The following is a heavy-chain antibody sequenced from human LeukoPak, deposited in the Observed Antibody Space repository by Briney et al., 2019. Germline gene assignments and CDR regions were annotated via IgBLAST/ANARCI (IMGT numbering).Heavy chain of an antibody. CDR2: IFSGGDT. CDR1: GFTVSNNW. Sequence: GGSLRLSCAASGFTVSNNWMTWVRQAPGKGLEWVSLIFSGGDTQYADSVKDRFTISRDASKNTLYLQMSNLRAEDTAVYYCARDPSAVTANTYAWGQGTLVTVSS. V-gene: IGHV3-66*01. D-gene: IGHD2-2*01. CDR3: ARDPSAVTANTYA. J-gene: IGHJ5*02.